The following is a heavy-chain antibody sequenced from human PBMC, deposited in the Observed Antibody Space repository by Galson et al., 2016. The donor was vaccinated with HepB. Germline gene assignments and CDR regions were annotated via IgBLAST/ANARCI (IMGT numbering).Heavy chain of an antibody. CDR1: GFAVRSNF. J-gene: IGHJ4*02. CDR3: ARVQTFYDYTWGTSRPRYFDY. D-gene: IGHD3-16*02. Sequence: SLRLSCAVSGFAVRSNFMAWVRQAPGKGLEWVSLIYSGGSTYYEDSVRGRFTISRDISKNTLFLEMLNLRAEDTAVYYCARVQTFYDYTWGTSRPRYFDYWGQGTLVTVSS. CDR2: IYSGGST. V-gene: IGHV3-53*01.